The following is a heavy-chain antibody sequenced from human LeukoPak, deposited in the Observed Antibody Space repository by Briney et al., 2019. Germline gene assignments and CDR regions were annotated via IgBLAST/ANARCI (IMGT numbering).Heavy chain of an antibody. V-gene: IGHV4-59*01. CDR2: IYYSGST. J-gene: IGHJ6*03. D-gene: IGHD2-15*01. CDR3: PRQKRDQTLLGDYYYYHYMDV. CDR1: GGFIRSYY. Sequence: SETLSLTCTVSGGFIRSYYWSWIRQPPGKGLEWIGYIYYSGSTNYNPSLKSRVTISVDTSKNHFSLKLSSVTAADTAVYYCPRQKRDQTLLGDYYYYHYMDVWGKGTTVTVSS.